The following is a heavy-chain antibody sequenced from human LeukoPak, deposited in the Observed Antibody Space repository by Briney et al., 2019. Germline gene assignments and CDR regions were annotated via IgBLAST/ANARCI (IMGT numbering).Heavy chain of an antibody. D-gene: IGHD6-19*01. CDR3: ARGRGSGHKENWFDP. J-gene: IGHJ5*02. V-gene: IGHV1-8*01. Sequence: GASVKVSCKASGYTFTTYDINWVRQATGQGLEWMGWMNPNSGNTGYTQKFQGRVTMTRNTSISTAYMVLSSLRSEDTAVYYCARGRGSGHKENWFDPWGQGTLVTVSS. CDR1: GYTFTTYD. CDR2: MNPNSGNT.